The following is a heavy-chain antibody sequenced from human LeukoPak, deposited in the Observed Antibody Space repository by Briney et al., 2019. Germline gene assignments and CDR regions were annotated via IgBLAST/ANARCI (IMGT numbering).Heavy chain of an antibody. CDR2: IYHTGST. D-gene: IGHD6-19*01. CDR1: GGSVSNGNYG. J-gene: IGHJ4*02. CDR3: STIAVVAGYDFDC. Sequence: SETLPLTCTVSGGSVSNGNYGWSWIRQPPGTGLEWIGYIYHTGSTNYNPSLKSRVTISIDTSKNQFSLKLTAVTAAGTALYYCSTIAVVAGYDFDCWGQGTLVTVSS. V-gene: IGHV4-61*01.